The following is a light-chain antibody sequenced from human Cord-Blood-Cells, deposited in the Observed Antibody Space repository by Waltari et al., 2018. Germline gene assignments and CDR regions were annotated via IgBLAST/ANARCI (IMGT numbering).Light chain of an antibody. CDR3: QQSYSTLYT. V-gene: IGKV1-39*01. Sequence: DIQMTQSPSSPSASLGDRVTITCRASQSIRSYLNWYQQKPGKDPQLLIYAASSLQSGVPSRFSGSGSGTDFTLTISSLQPEDFATYYCQQSYSTLYTFGQGTKLEIK. CDR1: QSIRSY. CDR2: AAS. J-gene: IGKJ2*01.